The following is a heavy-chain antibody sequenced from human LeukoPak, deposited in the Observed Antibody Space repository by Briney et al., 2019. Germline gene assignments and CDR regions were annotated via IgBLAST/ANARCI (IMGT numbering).Heavy chain of an antibody. Sequence: ASVNVACKASGCTFTSYAMHWVRQAPGQGLEWMGWITPSGGTNYPQKIQGRVAITRDTCITTAYMDLSRLTSDDTAVYYCARDRYGDGFAHFDYWGQGALVTVSS. D-gene: IGHD5-24*01. CDR1: GCTFTSYA. J-gene: IGHJ4*02. CDR2: ITPSGGT. CDR3: ARDRYGDGFAHFDY. V-gene: IGHV1-2*02.